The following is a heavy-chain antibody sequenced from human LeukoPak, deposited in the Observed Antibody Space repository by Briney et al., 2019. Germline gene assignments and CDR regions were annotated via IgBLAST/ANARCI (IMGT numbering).Heavy chain of an antibody. D-gene: IGHD3-22*01. CDR3: AKDLWSHSSGYFDY. CDR2: IRYEGSNK. V-gene: IGHV3-30*02. Sequence: PGGSLRLSCAASAFTFGSYGMHWVRQAPGKGLEWVACIRYEGSNKYYVDSVTGRFTISRDNSKNTLYLQMNSLRAEDTAVYYCAKDLWSHSSGYFDYWGQGTLVTVSS. CDR1: AFTFGSYG. J-gene: IGHJ4*02.